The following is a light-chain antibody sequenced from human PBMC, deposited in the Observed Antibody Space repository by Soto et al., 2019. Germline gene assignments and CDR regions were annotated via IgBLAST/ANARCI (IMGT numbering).Light chain of an antibody. CDR2: DAS. Sequence: IVLTQSPATLSLSPGERATLSFRTCQSVSSHLAWYQQKPGQSPRLLIYDASNRATGIPARFSGSGSGTDFTLTISSREPEDFAFYFCQQRSHWPTCRQGTKVDIK. V-gene: IGKV3-11*01. J-gene: IGKJ1*01. CDR1: QSVSSH. CDR3: QQRSHWPT.